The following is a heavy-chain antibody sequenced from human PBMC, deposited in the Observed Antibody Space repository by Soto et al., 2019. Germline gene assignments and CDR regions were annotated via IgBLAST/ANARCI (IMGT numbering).Heavy chain of an antibody. Sequence: EVQLLESGGGLVQPGGSLRLSSAASGLTFSSYAMSWVRQAPGKGLEWVAAIRGSGGSTYYADSVKGRFTISRDNSKNQLYLQMNSLRAEDTAIYYFATAGGDYWGQGTLVTVSS. CDR1: GLTFSSYA. CDR3: ATAGGDY. J-gene: IGHJ4*02. D-gene: IGHD2-8*02. V-gene: IGHV3-23*01. CDR2: IRGSGGST.